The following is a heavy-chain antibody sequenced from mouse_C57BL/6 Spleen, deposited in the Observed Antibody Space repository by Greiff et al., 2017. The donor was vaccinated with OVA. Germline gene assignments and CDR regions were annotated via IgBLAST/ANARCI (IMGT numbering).Heavy chain of an antibody. V-gene: IGHV1-82*01. CDR1: GYAFSSSW. D-gene: IGHD2-13*01. CDR3: ARLTTQYYFDY. Sequence: VQLQQSGPELVKPGASVKISCKASGYAFSSSWMNWVKQRPGKGLEWIGRIYPGDGDTNYNGKFKGKATLTADKSSSTAYMQLSSLTSEDSAVYFCARLTTQYYFDYWGQGTTLTVSS. CDR2: IYPGDGDT. J-gene: IGHJ2*01.